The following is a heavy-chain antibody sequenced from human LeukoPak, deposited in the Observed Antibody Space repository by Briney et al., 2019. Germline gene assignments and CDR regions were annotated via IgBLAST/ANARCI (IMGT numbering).Heavy chain of an antibody. J-gene: IGHJ6*02. CDR3: ARPGIAAAGTFPDGMDV. CDR2: IIPILGIA. V-gene: IGHV1-69*04. Sequence: SVKVSCKASGGTFSSYAISWVRQAPGQGLEWMGRIIPILGIANYAQKFQGRVTITADKSTSTAYMELSSLRSEDTAVYYCARPGIAAAGTFPDGMDVWGQGTTVTVSS. CDR1: GGTFSSYA. D-gene: IGHD6-13*01.